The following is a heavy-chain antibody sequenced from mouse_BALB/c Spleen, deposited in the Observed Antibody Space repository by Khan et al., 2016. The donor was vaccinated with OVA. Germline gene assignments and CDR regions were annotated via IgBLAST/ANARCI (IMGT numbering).Heavy chain of an antibody. CDR2: IDPFSGGT. CDR3: TRHGYVAWFTY. V-gene: IGHV1S135*01. CDR1: GYSFTTYY. Sequence: EVQLQESGPELMKPGTSVKISCKASGYSFTTYYIHWVIQTHGKSLEWIGYIDPFSGGTTYNQKFKGKATLTVDISSSTAYIHLSNLTSEDSAVYYCTRHGYVAWFTYWGQGTLVTVSA. D-gene: IGHD2-2*01. J-gene: IGHJ3*01.